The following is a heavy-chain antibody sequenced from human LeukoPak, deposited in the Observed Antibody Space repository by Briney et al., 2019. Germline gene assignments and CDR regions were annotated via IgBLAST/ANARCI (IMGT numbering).Heavy chain of an antibody. D-gene: IGHD2-15*01. J-gene: IGHJ4*02. CDR3: ARDRCSGGRCFDY. CDR1: GFTFSSYS. V-gene: IGHV3-21*01. CDR2: ISSSSSYI. Sequence: GGSLRLSCAASGFTFSSYSMNWVRQAPGKGLEWVSSISSSSSYIYYADSVKGRFTISRDNAKNSLYLQMNSLRAEDTAVYYCARDRCSGGRCFDYWGQGTLVTVSS.